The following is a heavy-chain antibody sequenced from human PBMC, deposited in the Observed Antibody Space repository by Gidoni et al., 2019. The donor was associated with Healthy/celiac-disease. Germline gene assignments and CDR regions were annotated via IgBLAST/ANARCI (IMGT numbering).Heavy chain of an antibody. J-gene: IGHJ5*02. CDR1: GGSFSGYY. V-gene: IGHV4-34*01. CDR3: ARVGRGYSGYGAWFDP. D-gene: IGHD5-12*01. CDR2: INHSGST. Sequence: QVQLQQWGAGLLKPSETLSLTCAVYGGSFSGYYWSWIRQPPGKGLEWIGEINHSGSTNYNPSLKSRVTISVDTSKNQFSLKLSSVTAADTAVYYCARVGRGYSGYGAWFDPWGQGTLVTVSS.